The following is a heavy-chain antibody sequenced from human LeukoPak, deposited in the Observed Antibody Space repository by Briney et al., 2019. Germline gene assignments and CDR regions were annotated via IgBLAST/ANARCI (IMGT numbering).Heavy chain of an antibody. Sequence: GASVKVSCKASGYTFTSYGISWVRQAPGQGLEWMGWISAYNGNTNYAQKLQGRVTMTTDTSTSTAYMELRSLRSDDTAVYYCARDNKVGGYSYGAPGYWGQGTLVTVSS. V-gene: IGHV1-18*01. D-gene: IGHD5-18*01. J-gene: IGHJ4*02. CDR2: ISAYNGNT. CDR1: GYTFTSYG. CDR3: ARDNKVGGYSYGAPGY.